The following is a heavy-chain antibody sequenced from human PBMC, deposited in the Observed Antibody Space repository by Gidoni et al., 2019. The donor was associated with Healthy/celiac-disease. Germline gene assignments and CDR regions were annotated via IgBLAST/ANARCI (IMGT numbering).Heavy chain of an antibody. D-gene: IGHD1-1*01. J-gene: IGHJ4*02. CDR3: ANLAAGSELERRNY. CDR2: ISGSGGST. Sequence: EVQLLESGGGWVQPGGSVRLSCAAAGFTFSSYAMSCVRQAPGKGLAWVLAISGSGGSTYYADSVKGRFTISRDNSKNTLYLQMNSLRAEDTAVYYCANLAAGSELERRNYWGQGTLVTVSS. CDR1: GFTFSSYA. V-gene: IGHV3-23*01.